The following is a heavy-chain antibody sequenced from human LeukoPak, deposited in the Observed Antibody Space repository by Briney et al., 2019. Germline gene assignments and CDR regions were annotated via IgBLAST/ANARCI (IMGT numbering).Heavy chain of an antibody. V-gene: IGHV3-7*01. Sequence: GGYLRLSCAASGFTFSSYWMSWVRQAPGKGLEWVANIMQDGSKKYYVDSVKGRFTISRDNAKNSLYLQMNSLRGEDTAVYYCAREGEGYFDYWGQGTLVTVSS. J-gene: IGHJ4*02. CDR1: GFTFSSYW. CDR2: IMQDGSKK. CDR3: AREGEGYFDY.